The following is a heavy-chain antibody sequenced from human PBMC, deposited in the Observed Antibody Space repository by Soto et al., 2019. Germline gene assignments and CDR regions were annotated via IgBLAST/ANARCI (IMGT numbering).Heavy chain of an antibody. J-gene: IGHJ4*02. CDR1: GFSFSSFG. D-gene: IGHD3-22*01. Sequence: QVQLVESGGGVVQPGRSLRVSCAASGFSFSSFGIHWVRQAPGKGLEWMAVISSDGYDKYYADSVKGRFTISRDNSKNTLYLQMNSLRAEDTAVYYCAKPYYYSSSAYYYFDHWGQGTLVTVSS. CDR3: AKPYYYSSSAYYYFDH. V-gene: IGHV3-30*18. CDR2: ISSDGYDK.